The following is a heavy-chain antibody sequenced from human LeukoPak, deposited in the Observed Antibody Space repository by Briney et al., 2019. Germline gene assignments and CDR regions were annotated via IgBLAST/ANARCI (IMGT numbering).Heavy chain of an antibody. CDR1: GGSISSYY. J-gene: IGHJ4*02. V-gene: IGHV4-59*01. CDR2: IYYSGST. Sequence: SETLSLTCTVAGGSISSYYWSWIRQPPGKGLEWIGYIYYSGSTNYNPSLKSRVTISVDTSKNQFSLKLSSVTAADTAVYYCARSPDLIAVAGTFDYWGQGTLVTVSS. CDR3: ARSPDLIAVAGTFDY. D-gene: IGHD6-19*01.